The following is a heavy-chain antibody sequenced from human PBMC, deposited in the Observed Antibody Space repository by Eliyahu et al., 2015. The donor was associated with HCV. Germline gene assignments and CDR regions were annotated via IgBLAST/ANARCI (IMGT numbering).Heavy chain of an antibody. CDR2: ISSSSNTI. CDR3: VRDRRPRILLWRDGFDI. CDR1: GXXFNYXN. Sequence: EVQLVESGGGLVQPGGSLXLSCXAXGXXFNYXNMNWVRQAPGKGLEWVSHISSSSNTIYYADSVKGRFTISRDSAKNSLYLQMNNLRDEDTAVYYCVRDRRPRILLWRDGFDIWGQGTMVTVSS. J-gene: IGHJ3*02. V-gene: IGHV3-48*02. D-gene: IGHD5-18*01.